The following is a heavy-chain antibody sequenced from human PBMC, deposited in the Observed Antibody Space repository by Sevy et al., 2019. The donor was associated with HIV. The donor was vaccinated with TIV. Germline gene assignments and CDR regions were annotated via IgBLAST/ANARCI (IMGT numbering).Heavy chain of an antibody. V-gene: IGHV3-7*01. CDR3: ARELWPGDY. J-gene: IGHJ4*02. CDR2: INQDGSQK. D-gene: IGHD2-21*01. Sequence: GGSLRLACAASGFTFNNYFMGWVRKAPGKGLEGIANINQDGSQKNYADYVKGRFTITRDNARNLVSLQMNSLRVDDTAVYYCARELWPGDYWGQGTLVTVSS. CDR1: GFTFNNYF.